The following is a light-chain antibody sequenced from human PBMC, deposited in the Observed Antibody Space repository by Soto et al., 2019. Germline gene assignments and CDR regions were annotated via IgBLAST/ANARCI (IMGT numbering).Light chain of an antibody. Sequence: SYELTQTPAVSVAPGQTAMITCGGDTIGSKSVQWYQQKPDKAPVLGVYNYRDRPSGITERFSESNSENTSTLAISRVDAGDEVDYYRQVWESSRDHVVCGGRTKLTVL. V-gene: IGLV3-21*02. CDR1: TIGSKS. CDR3: QVWESSRDHVV. CDR2: NYR. J-gene: IGLJ3*02.